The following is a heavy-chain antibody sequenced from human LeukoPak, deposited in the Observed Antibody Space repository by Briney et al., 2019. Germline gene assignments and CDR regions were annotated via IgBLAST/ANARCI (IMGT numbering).Heavy chain of an antibody. Sequence: GGSLRLSCAASGFTFSDYYMSWIRQAPGKGLEWVSYISSSGSNIYYADSVKGRFTISRDNAKNSLYLQMNSLRAEDTAVYYCARAPPFWSGYYYMDVWGKGTTVTVSS. J-gene: IGHJ6*03. D-gene: IGHD3-3*01. CDR1: GFTFSDYY. V-gene: IGHV3-11*04. CDR2: ISSSGSNI. CDR3: ARAPPFWSGYYYMDV.